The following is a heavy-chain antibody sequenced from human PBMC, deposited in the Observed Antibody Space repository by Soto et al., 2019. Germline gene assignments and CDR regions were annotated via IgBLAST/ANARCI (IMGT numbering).Heavy chain of an antibody. CDR1: GFTFGDYA. CDR2: IRSKAYGETT. Sequence: GGSLRLSCTGSGFTFGDYAMSWSRQAPGKWLEWVGVIRSKAYGETTDYAASVKGRFTILRDDSKSIAYLQMNSLQSEDTGVYYCTRYTYTSRYSHYGMDVWGHGXTVTVYS. J-gene: IGHJ6*02. V-gene: IGHV3-49*03. CDR3: TRYTYTSRYSHYGMDV. D-gene: IGHD2-2*01.